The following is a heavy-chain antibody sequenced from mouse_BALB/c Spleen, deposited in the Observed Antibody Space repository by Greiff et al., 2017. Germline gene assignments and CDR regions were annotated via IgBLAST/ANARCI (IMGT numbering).Heavy chain of an antibody. CDR1: GFSLTSYD. D-gene: IGHD1-1*01. CDR3: VRERAYYEYYAMDY. CDR2: IWTGGGT. V-gene: IGHV2-9-2*01. Sequence: VQLVESGPGLVAPSQSLSITCTVSGFSLTSYDISWIRQPPGKGLEWLGVIWTGGGTNYNSAFMSRLSISKDNSKSQVFLKMNSLQTDDTAIYYCVRERAYYEYYAMDYWGQGTSVTVSS. J-gene: IGHJ4*01.